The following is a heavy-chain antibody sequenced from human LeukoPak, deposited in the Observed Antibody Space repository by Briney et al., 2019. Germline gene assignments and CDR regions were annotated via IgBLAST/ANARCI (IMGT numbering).Heavy chain of an antibody. Sequence: SGTLSLTCTVSGGSISSNNWWSWVRQPPGKGLEWIGSIYHSGSTYYNPSLKSRVTISVDTSKNQFSLKLSSVTAADTAVYYCARKSGSYLHYFDYWGQGTLVTVSS. CDR1: GGSISSNNW. V-gene: IGHV4-4*02. D-gene: IGHD1-26*01. CDR2: IYHSGST. CDR3: ARKSGSYLHYFDY. J-gene: IGHJ4*02.